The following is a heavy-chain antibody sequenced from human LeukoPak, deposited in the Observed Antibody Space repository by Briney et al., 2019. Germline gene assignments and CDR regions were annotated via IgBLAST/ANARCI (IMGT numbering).Heavy chain of an antibody. CDR1: GFTFSSSA. Sequence: GGSLRLSCAASGFTFSSSAMSWVRQAPGKGLEWVSAISGSGTSTYYADSVKGRFTISRDTSKSTLYLQMNSLRAEDTALYYCAKAIVGVSGLGYWGQGTLVTVSS. J-gene: IGHJ4*02. CDR2: ISGSGTST. V-gene: IGHV3-23*01. CDR3: AKAIVGVSGLGY. D-gene: IGHD1-26*01.